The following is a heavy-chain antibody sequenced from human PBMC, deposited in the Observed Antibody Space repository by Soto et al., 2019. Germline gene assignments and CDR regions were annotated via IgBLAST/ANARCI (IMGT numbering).Heavy chain of an antibody. D-gene: IGHD2-2*01. CDR2: IGFAGNNK. Sequence: PGGSLRLSCVASGFPFDSYGIHWVRRAPGKGLEWVATIGFAGNNKYYADSVKGRFTISRDNFKNTLYLQMNSLRAEDTAVYYCAKEKISTSCCNWFDPWGQGTLVTVSS. CDR3: AKEKISTSCCNWFDP. V-gene: IGHV3-30*02. J-gene: IGHJ5*02. CDR1: GFPFDSYG.